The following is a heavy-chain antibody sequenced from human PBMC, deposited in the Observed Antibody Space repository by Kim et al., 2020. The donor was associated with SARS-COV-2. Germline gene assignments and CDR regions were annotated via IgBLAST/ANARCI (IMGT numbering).Heavy chain of an antibody. V-gene: IGHV1-2*06. Sequence: ASVKVSCKASGYTFTGYDMHWVRQAPGQGLEWMGRINPNSGGTNYAQKFQGRVTMTRDTSISTAYMELSRLRSDDTAVYYCARDLSPEVTILRVVISDYYCDFWGPGTLVTVSS. CDR1: GYTFTGYD. CDR3: ARDLSPEVTILRVVISDYYCDF. J-gene: IGHJ4*02. D-gene: IGHD3-3*01. CDR2: INPNSGGT.